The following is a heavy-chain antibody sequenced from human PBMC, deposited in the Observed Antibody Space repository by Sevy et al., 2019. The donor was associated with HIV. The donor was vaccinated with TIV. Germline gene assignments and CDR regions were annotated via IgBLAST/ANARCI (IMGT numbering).Heavy chain of an antibody. CDR3: AGGAGYGSGSYYKGGLGYYGMDV. V-gene: IGHV4-4*02. D-gene: IGHD3-10*01. J-gene: IGHJ6*04. CDR2: IYRSGST. Sequence: SETLSLTCAVSGGSISSSNWWRWVRQPPGKGLEWIGEIYRSGSTNYNPSLKSRVTISVDKSRNQLSLKLGSVTAADMAVYYCAGGAGYGSGSYYKGGLGYYGMDVWGKGTTVTVSS. CDR1: GGSISSSNW.